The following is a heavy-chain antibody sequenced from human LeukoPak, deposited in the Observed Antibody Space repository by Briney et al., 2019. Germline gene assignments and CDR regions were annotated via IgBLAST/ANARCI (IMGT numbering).Heavy chain of an antibody. CDR2: INWNGGST. CDR1: GFTFDDYG. J-gene: IGHJ4*02. D-gene: IGHD2-2*01. V-gene: IGHV3-20*04. CDR3: ARGMGSGPVPAALGY. Sequence: WPGGSLRLSCAASGFTFDDYGMSWVRQAPGKGLEWVSGINWNGGSTGYADSVKGRFTISRDNAKNTLYLQMNSLRAEDTAVYYCARGMGSGPVPAALGYWGQGTLVTVSS.